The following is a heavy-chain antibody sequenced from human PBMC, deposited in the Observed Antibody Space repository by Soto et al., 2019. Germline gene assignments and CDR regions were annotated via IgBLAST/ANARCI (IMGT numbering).Heavy chain of an antibody. CDR2: ISYSGNT. V-gene: IGHV4-61*01. D-gene: IGHD5-12*01. Sequence: SETLSLTCAVSGGSVSSDSYYWSWIRQSPGKGLEWIGYISYSGNTNYNPSLESRVTISVDTSKNQFSLKLSSVTAADTAVYYCAASCVGCRGFNYYGMDVWGQGTTVTVSS. J-gene: IGHJ6*02. CDR1: GGSVSSDSYY. CDR3: AASCVGCRGFNYYGMDV.